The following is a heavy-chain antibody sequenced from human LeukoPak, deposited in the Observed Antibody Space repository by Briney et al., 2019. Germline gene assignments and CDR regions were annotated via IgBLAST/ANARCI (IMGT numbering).Heavy chain of an antibody. Sequence: GGSLRLSCAAPGFTFSSYWMHWVRQAPGKGLVWVSRVNSDGSSTSYADSVKGRFTISRDNAKNTLYLQMNSVRAEDTAVYYCARGGRQWLGSHYLDYWGQGTLVTVSS. CDR1: GFTFSSYW. CDR2: VNSDGSST. J-gene: IGHJ4*02. CDR3: ARGGRQWLGSHYLDY. V-gene: IGHV3-74*01. D-gene: IGHD6-19*01.